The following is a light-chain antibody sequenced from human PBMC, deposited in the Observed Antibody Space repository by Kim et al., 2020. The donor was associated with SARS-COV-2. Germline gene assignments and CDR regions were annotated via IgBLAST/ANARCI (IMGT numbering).Light chain of an antibody. V-gene: IGLV3-1*01. J-gene: IGLJ3*02. CDR2: QDT. Sequence: SYELTQPPSVSVSPGQTASITCSGDKLGDKYVCWYQQKTGQSPAPVIFQDTKRPSGIPERFSGPKSGNTATLTISGTQPTDEAYYYCQVWDSSTKGVFGGGTRVTVL. CDR1: KLGDKY. CDR3: QVWDSSTKGV.